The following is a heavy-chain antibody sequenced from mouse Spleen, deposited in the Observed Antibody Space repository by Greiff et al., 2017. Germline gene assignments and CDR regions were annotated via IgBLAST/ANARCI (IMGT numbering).Heavy chain of an antibody. CDR1: GFTFSDYG. D-gene: IGHD1-1*02. J-gene: IGHJ1*03. V-gene: IGHV5-17*01. Sequence: EVQVVESGGGLVKPGGSLKLSCAASGFTFSDYGMHWVRQAPEKGLEWVAYISSGSSTIYYADTVKGRFTISRDNAKNTLFLQMTSLRSEDTAMYYCARGYGPPRSYWYFDVWGTGTTVTVSS. CDR3: ARGYGPPRSYWYFDV. CDR2: ISSGSSTI.